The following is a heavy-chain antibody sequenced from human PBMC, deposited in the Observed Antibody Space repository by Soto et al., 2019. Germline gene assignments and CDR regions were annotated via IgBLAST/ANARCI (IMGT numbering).Heavy chain of an antibody. V-gene: IGHV3-23*01. J-gene: IGHJ4*02. D-gene: IGHD3-10*01. CDR1: GFTFSSYA. Sequence: EVQLLESGGGLVQPGGSLRLSCAASGFTFSSYAMSWVRQAPGKGLEWVSAISGSGGSTYYADSVKGRFTISRDNSKNTLYLQMNSLRAEDTAVYYCAKRSGPAIVRGVIGPFDYWGQGTLVTVSS. CDR3: AKRSGPAIVRGVIGPFDY. CDR2: ISGSGGST.